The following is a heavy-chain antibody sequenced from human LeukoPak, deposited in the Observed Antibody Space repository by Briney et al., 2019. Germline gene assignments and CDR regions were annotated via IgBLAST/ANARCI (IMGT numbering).Heavy chain of an antibody. CDR3: ATAASITMPLDV. Sequence: GGSLRLSCTASGFTFSSYWINWVRQAPGKGLAWVANINQDGSEKNHVDSVKGRFTISRDNAKNSLYLQMTSLRAEDTAVYYCATAASITMPLDVWGKGTTVTVSS. V-gene: IGHV3-7*01. J-gene: IGHJ6*04. CDR1: GFTFSSYW. CDR2: INQDGSEK. D-gene: IGHD3-10*01.